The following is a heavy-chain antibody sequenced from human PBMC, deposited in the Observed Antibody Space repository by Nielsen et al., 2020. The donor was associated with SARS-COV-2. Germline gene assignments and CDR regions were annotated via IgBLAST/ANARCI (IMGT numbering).Heavy chain of an antibody. CDR3: ARDSYIVPTNYYFDY. CDR1: GYTFNKDF. J-gene: IGHJ4*02. D-gene: IGHD5-12*01. CDR2: INPSDGRT. Sequence: ASVKVSCKASGYTFNKDFVHWVRQAPGQGLEWTGRINPSDGRTTSAEKFQGRVTMTRDTSSSTVYMELSSLRSDDTAVYYCARDSYIVPTNYYFDYWGQGALVTVSS. V-gene: IGHV1-46*02.